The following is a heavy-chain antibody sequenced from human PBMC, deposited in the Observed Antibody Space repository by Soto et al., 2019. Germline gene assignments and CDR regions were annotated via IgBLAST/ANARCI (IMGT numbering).Heavy chain of an antibody. CDR1: GFTFSTYA. V-gene: IGHV3-23*01. CDR2: ITGSGGST. D-gene: IGHD3-9*01. Sequence: GGSLRLSCAASGFTFSTYAMTWVRQAPGKGLEWVSGITGSGGSTFYADSVKGRFTISRDNSKNTLYLQMNSLRAEDTAVYYCAKVDYDILAGYSNPYYFDYWGQGTLVTVSS. CDR3: AKVDYDILAGYSNPYYFDY. J-gene: IGHJ4*02.